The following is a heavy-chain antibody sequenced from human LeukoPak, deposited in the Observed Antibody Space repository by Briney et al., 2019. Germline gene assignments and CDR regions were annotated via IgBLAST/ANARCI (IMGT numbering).Heavy chain of an antibody. D-gene: IGHD2-15*01. Sequence: SVKVSCKASGGTFSSYAISWVRQAPGQGLEWMGRIIPIFGTANYAQKFQGRVTITTNESTSTAYMELSSLRSEDTAVYYCARDLYCSGGSCYSDWGQGTLVTVSS. J-gene: IGHJ4*02. CDR2: IIPIFGTA. CDR3: ARDLYCSGGSCYSD. V-gene: IGHV1-69*05. CDR1: GGTFSSYA.